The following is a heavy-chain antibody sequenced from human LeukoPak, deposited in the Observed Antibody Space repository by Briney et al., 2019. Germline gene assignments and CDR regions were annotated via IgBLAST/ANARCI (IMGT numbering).Heavy chain of an antibody. CDR1: GFTFDDYA. D-gene: IGHD3-9*01. J-gene: IGHJ4*02. CDR2: ISWNSGSL. CDR3: AKDMSRYFDLHKGWFRGFDY. V-gene: IGHV3-9*01. Sequence: PGRSLRLSCAASGFTFDDYAMHWVRQAPGKGLEWVSGISWNSGSLGYADSVKGRFTISRDNAKNSLYLQMNSLRAEDTALYYCAKDMSRYFDLHKGWFRGFDYWGQGTLVTVSS.